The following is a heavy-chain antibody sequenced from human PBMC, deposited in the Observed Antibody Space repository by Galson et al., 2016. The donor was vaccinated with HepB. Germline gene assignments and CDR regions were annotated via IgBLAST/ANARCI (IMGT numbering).Heavy chain of an antibody. Sequence: SLRLSCAASGFTFHSYTMGWVRQAPGHGLQWVSDITPAGDATYYAETVTGRFTISRDNSRNTLYLQMNSLRVEDTAVYYCAKAKLVVGSAYEYWGQGTLVTVSS. CDR1: GFTFHSYT. CDR2: ITPAGDAT. J-gene: IGHJ4*02. D-gene: IGHD2-21*01. CDR3: AKAKLVVGSAYEY. V-gene: IGHV3-23*01.